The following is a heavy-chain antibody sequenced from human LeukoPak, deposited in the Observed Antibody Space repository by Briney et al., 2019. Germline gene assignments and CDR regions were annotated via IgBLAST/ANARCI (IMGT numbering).Heavy chain of an antibody. CDR1: GFTFSSYE. Sequence: GGSLRLSCAASGFTFSSYEMNWVRQAPGKGLEWVSYISSSGSTIYYADSVKGRFTISRDNAKNSLYLQMNSLRAEDTAVYYCARSGYSSGWYNYFDYWDQGTLVTVSS. J-gene: IGHJ4*02. CDR2: ISSSGSTI. CDR3: ARSGYSSGWYNYFDY. D-gene: IGHD6-19*01. V-gene: IGHV3-48*03.